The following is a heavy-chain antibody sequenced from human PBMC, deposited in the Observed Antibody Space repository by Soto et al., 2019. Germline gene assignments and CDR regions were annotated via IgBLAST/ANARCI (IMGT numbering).Heavy chain of an antibody. J-gene: IGHJ4*02. Sequence: EVQLLESGGGLVQPGGSLRLSCAASGFTFRTYAMSWVRQAPGKGLEWVSTISGSTGNIYDAESVKGRFIISRDNSKDTLYLQMNSLRAEDTALYYCAKRAGSRFSDWSIDYWGQGTLVTVSS. V-gene: IGHV3-23*01. CDR1: GFTFRTYA. D-gene: IGHD3-9*01. CDR3: AKRAGSRFSDWSIDY. CDR2: ISGSTGNI.